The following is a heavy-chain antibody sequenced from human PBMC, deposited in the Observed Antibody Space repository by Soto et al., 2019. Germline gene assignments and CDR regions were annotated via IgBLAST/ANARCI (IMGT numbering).Heavy chain of an antibody. J-gene: IGHJ4*02. D-gene: IGHD3-10*01. CDR2: IYHSGST. CDR1: GGSISSGGYS. Sequence: SETLSLTCAVSGGSISSGGYSWSWIRQPPGKGLEWIGYIYHSGSTYYNPSLKSRVTISVDRSKNQFSLKLSSVTAADTAVYYCARDGSGSYYYYFGYWGQGTLVTVSS. V-gene: IGHV4-30-2*01. CDR3: ARDGSGSYYYYFGY.